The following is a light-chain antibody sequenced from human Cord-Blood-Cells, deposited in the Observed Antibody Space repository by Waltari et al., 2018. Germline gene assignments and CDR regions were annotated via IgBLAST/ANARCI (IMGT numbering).Light chain of an antibody. J-gene: IGKJ3*01. CDR1: QSISSW. CDR3: QQYNSYSFT. CDR2: DAS. Sequence: DIQMTQYPSTLAASVGDRVTITCRASQSISSWLAWYQQKPGKASKLLIYDASSLESGVPSRFSGSGSGTEFTLTISSLQPDDFATYYCQQYNSYSFTFGPGTKVDIK. V-gene: IGKV1-5*01.